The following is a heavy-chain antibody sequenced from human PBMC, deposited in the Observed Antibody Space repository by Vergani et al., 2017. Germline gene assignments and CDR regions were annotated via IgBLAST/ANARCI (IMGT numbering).Heavy chain of an antibody. J-gene: IGHJ5*01. CDR1: GFSLSSGGMR. CDR3: ARTSFRTITCHSKACWFDS. D-gene: IGHD3-10*01. V-gene: IGHV2-70*04. CDR2: IDWDNTK. Sequence: QVTLKESGPALVKPTQTLTLTCSLSGFSLSSGGMRVSWLRQPPGKALEWLARIDWDNTKVYSSSLKSRLFISKEISKNQVVLTMTNMDPVDTATYYCARTSFRTITCHSKACWFDSWGQGILVTVSS.